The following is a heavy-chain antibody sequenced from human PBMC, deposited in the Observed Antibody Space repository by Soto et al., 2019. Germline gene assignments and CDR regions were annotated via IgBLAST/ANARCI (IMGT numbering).Heavy chain of an antibody. CDR1: GFTFSTYA. Sequence: VQLLESGGGLLQPGGSLRLSCAASGFTFSTYAMTWVRQAPGKGPEWVSSVSGSGGNTLYADSVKGRFTISRDNSKNSLYLQLTILRAGDTAVYYCAKGQTQSGWYPPCYYGMDVWGTGTTVIVSS. V-gene: IGHV3-23*01. J-gene: IGHJ6*04. CDR2: VSGSGGNT. CDR3: AKGQTQSGWYPPCYYGMDV. D-gene: IGHD6-19*01.